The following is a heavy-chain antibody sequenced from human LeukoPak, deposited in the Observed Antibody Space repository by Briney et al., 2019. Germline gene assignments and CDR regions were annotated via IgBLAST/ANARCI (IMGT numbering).Heavy chain of an antibody. J-gene: IGHJ5*02. V-gene: IGHV1-69*01. Sequence: GASVKVSCKASGGTFSSYAISWVRQAPGQGLEWMGGIIPIFGTANYAQKFQGRVTITADESTSTAYMELSSLRSEDTAVYYCARGFPSVVPAAMGWFDPWGQGTLVTVSS. D-gene: IGHD2-2*01. CDR3: ARGFPSVVPAAMGWFDP. CDR2: IIPIFGTA. CDR1: GGTFSSYA.